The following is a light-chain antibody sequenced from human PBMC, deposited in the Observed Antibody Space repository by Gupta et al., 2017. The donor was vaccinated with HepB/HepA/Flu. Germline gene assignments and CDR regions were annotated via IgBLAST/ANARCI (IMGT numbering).Light chain of an antibody. CDR1: SSDVGGYDL. Sequence: QSALTQPASVSGSHGQSITISCTGTSSDVGGYDLVSWYQQRPGKVPKLMIFEVDKRPAGVSNRFSASKSGNMASLTISGLQAEDDADYYCCSYAGWHNSYLFGTGTVVTVL. V-gene: IGLV2-23*02. J-gene: IGLJ1*01. CDR2: EVD. CDR3: CSYAGWHNSYL.